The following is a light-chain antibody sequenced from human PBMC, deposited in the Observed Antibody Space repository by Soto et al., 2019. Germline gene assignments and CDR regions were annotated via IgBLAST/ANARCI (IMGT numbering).Light chain of an antibody. J-gene: IGKJ1*01. CDR1: QSISRY. V-gene: IGKV1-6*01. Sequence: AIQMTQSPSSLSASVGDRVTITCRASQSISRYLGWYQQKPGKAPKILIYDASSLQSGVPSRFSGGGSGTQFTLTISGLQPDDFANYYCLQYYNYSWTFGQGTKV. CDR3: LQYYNYSWT. CDR2: DAS.